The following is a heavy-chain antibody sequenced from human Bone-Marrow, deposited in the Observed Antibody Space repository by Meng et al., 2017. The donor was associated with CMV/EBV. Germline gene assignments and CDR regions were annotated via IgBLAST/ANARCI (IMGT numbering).Heavy chain of an antibody. CDR2: ITPFNGDT. J-gene: IGHJ6*02. Sequence: SVKVSCKASGYTFTYRQLHWVRQAPGQALVWMGWITPFNGDTNFAPKFQERLTISRDRSMSTAYMELSSLRSEDTAIYYCARSDGTGDAMDVWGQGTTVTVSS. CDR1: GYTFTYRQ. V-gene: IGHV1-45*02. CDR3: ARSDGTGDAMDV. D-gene: IGHD1-14*01.